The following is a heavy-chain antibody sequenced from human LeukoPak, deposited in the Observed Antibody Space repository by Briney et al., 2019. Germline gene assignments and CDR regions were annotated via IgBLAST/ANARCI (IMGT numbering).Heavy chain of an antibody. CDR3: VRRNVVVPAAMRRGGHFDY. V-gene: IGHV4-38-2*01. Sequence: SETLSLTCAVSGYSISSGYYWGWIRQPPGKGLEWIGSIYHSGSTYYNPSLKSRVTISVDTSKNQFSLKLSSVTAADTAVYYCVRRNVVVPAAMRRGGHFDYWGQGTLVTVSS. J-gene: IGHJ4*02. CDR2: IYHSGST. D-gene: IGHD2-2*01. CDR1: GYSISSGYY.